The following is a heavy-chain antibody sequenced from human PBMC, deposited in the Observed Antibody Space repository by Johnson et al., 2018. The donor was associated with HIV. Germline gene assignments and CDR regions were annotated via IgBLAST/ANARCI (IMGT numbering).Heavy chain of an antibody. Sequence: VQLVESGGGLVQPGGSLRLSCAASGITFSSYWMSWVRQAPGKGLEWVANIKQDGSEKYYVDSVKGRFTISRDNAKNSLDLEMNSLRAEDTAVYYCARDRKVDYFERGGFYSDAFDIWGQGTRVTVSS. CDR3: ARDRKVDYFERGGFYSDAFDI. CDR2: IKQDGSEK. J-gene: IGHJ3*02. D-gene: IGHD3-22*01. CDR1: GITFSSYW. V-gene: IGHV3-7*05.